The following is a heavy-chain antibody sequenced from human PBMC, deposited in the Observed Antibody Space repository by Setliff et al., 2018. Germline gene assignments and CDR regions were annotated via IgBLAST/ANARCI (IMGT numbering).Heavy chain of an antibody. CDR1: GDPFNAYG. CDR2: IIPVLGMT. Sequence: SVKVSCKASGDPFNAYGVSWVRQAPGQGLEWMGAIIPVLGMTDYAQKFQGRLTITADQSTTTVYMELSSLRFDDTALYYCARGPSPTVTPSRLIYFYHMDVWGTGTTVTASS. J-gene: IGHJ6*03. CDR3: ARGPSPTVTPSRLIYFYHMDV. D-gene: IGHD4-17*01. V-gene: IGHV1-69*10.